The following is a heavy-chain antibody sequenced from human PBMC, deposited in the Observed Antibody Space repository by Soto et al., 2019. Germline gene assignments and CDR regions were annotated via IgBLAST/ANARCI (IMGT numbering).Heavy chain of an antibody. CDR1: GFTFGDYA. J-gene: IGHJ4*02. V-gene: IGHV3-49*03. D-gene: IGHD3-10*01. CDR2: IRSKAYGGTT. CDR3: TRDGVRTYYYGSGSFDY. Sequence: GGSLRLSCTASGFTFGDYAMSWFRQAPGKGLEWVGFIRSKAYGGTTEYAASVKGRFTISRDDSKSIAYLQMNSLKTEDTAVYYCTRDGVRTYYYGSGSFDYWGQGTLVTVSS.